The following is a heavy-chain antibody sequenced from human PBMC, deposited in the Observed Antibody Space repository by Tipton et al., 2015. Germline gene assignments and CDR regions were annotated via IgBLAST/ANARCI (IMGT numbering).Heavy chain of an antibody. D-gene: IGHD2-8*02. CDR1: GYSFTTYW. Sequence: VQSGAEVKKPGESLKISCKASGYSFTTYWIAWVRQMPGKGLEWMGIIYPADSDTRYRPSFQGQVIMSADKSISTAYLQWSSLKASDTAIYYCARVDCTGTSGICYPLDFWGQGTEVTVSS. CDR2: IYPADSDT. V-gene: IGHV5-51*01. CDR3: ARVDCTGTSGICYPLDF. J-gene: IGHJ4*02.